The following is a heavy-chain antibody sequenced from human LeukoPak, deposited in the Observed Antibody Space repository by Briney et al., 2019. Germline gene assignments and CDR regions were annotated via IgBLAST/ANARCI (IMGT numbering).Heavy chain of an antibody. CDR3: ATSRSSGWSHRYYFDY. D-gene: IGHD6-19*01. CDR2: ISYDGSNK. V-gene: IGHV3-30-3*01. CDR1: GFTFSSYA. J-gene: IGHJ4*02. Sequence: GGSLRLSCAASGFTFSSYAMHWVRQAPGKGLEWVAVISYDGSNKYYADSVKGRFTISRDNSKNTLYLQMNSLRAEDTAVYYCATSRSSGWSHRYYFDYWGQGTLVTVSS.